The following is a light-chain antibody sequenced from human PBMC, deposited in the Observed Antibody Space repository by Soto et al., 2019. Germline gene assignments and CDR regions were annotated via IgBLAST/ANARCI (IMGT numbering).Light chain of an antibody. J-gene: IGKJ4*01. CDR2: LGS. CDR3: MQALRTPT. V-gene: IGKV2-28*01. CDR1: QSLLHSNGYNY. Sequence: DIVMTQSPLSLPVTPGEPASISCRSSQSLLHSNGYNYLDWYLQKPGQSPQILIYLGSHRASGVPDRLSGSGSGTDFTLKISRVEAEDVGVYYCMQALRTPTFGGGTRVEIK.